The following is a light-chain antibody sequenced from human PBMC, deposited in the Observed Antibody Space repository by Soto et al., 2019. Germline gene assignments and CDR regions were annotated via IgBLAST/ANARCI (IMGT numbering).Light chain of an antibody. CDR3: QQGYSTPIT. CDR1: QSISSY. J-gene: IGKJ5*01. V-gene: IGKV1-39*01. CDR2: AAS. Sequence: DIQMTQSPSSLSASLGYRVAITCRASQSISSYLNWYQQKPGKAPKVLIYAASNLQSGVPSRFSGSGSGTDFALTISSLQPEDFATYYCQQGYSTPITFGQGTRREIK.